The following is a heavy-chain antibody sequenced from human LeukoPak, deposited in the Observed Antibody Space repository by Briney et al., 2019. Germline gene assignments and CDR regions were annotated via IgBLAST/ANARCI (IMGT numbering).Heavy chain of an antibody. CDR1: GFTFSSYA. J-gene: IGHJ6*02. Sequence: GGSLRLSCAASGFTFSSYAMSWVRQAPGKGLEWVSAISGSGGSTYYADSVKGRFTISRDNSKNTLYLQMNSLRAEDTAVYYCAKLWFGELLAPVGMDVWGQGTTVTVSS. CDR3: AKLWFGELLAPVGMDV. V-gene: IGHV3-23*01. D-gene: IGHD3-10*01. CDR2: ISGSGGST.